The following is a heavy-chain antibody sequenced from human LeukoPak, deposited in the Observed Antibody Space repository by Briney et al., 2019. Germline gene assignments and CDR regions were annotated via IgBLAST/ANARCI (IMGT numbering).Heavy chain of an antibody. V-gene: IGHV3-21*01. D-gene: IGHD1-26*01. CDR3: ARDPYSGTYGDTYYYYMDV. CDR2: ITSSSTYT. CDR1: GFSFSSYN. Sequence: GGSLRLPCAASGFSFSSYNMNWVRQTPGKGLEWVSSITSSSTYTFYADSVKGRFTISRDNARNSLYLQMNSLRAEDTAVYYCARDPYSGTYGDTYYYYMDVWGKGTTVTISS. J-gene: IGHJ6*03.